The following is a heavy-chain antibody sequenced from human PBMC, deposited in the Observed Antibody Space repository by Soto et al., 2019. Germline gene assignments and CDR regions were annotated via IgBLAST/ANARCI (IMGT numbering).Heavy chain of an antibody. V-gene: IGHV3-21*01. CDR2: ISSSSSYI. Sequence: GGSLRLSCAASGFTFSSYSMNWVRQAPGKGLEWVSSISSSSSYIYYADSVKGRFTISRDNAKNSLYLQMNSLRAEDTAVYYCARSGITMVRGVNYMDVWGKGTTVTVSS. CDR1: GFTFSSYS. J-gene: IGHJ6*03. D-gene: IGHD3-10*01. CDR3: ARSGITMVRGVNYMDV.